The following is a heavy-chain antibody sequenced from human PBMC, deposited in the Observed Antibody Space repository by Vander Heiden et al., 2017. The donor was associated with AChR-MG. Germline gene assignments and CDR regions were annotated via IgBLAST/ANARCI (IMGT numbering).Heavy chain of an antibody. CDR1: GFTLSSSA. J-gene: IGHJ5*02. V-gene: IGHV3-23*01. CDR2: ISGSGGST. CDR3: AKAPSRVVAATRDYNWFDP. D-gene: IGHD2-15*01. Sequence: EAQLLESGGGLVQPGGSLRLSRAASGFTLSSSAMGWVRQAPGKGLEWVSAISGSGGSTYYSDSVKGRGSISRDNSKNTLYLQMNSLRADDPAVYYCAKAPSRVVAATRDYNWFDPWGQGTLVTVSS.